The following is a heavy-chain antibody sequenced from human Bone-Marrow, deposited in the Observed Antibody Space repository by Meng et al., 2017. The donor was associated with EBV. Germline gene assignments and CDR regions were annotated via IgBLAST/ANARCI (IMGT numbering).Heavy chain of an antibody. J-gene: IGHJ4*02. CDR1: GGTFSSDA. CDR2: LIPMSGAP. CDR3: ASESGRGFTPDY. D-gene: IGHD3-10*01. Sequence: QVQCVQSGAEVKKHGSSVKVSCKTAGGTFSSDAISWVRQAPGQGLVWLGGLIPMSGAPYYAQNFQGRVTITADESTSTHYMELSNLRSEDTAMYYCASESGRGFTPDYWGQGTLVTVSS. V-gene: IGHV1-69*01.